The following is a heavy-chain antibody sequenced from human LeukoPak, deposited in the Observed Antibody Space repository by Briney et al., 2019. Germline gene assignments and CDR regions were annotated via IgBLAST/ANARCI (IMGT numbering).Heavy chain of an antibody. CDR1: GYTFTSYG. Sequence: ASVKVSCKASGYTFTSYGISWVRQAPGQGLEWMGWISAYNGNTNYAQKFQGRVTITADESTSTAYMELSSLRSEDTAVYYCARARAVAGRDRYFDYWGQGTLVTVSS. CDR2: ISAYNGNT. CDR3: ARARAVAGRDRYFDY. D-gene: IGHD6-19*01. J-gene: IGHJ4*02. V-gene: IGHV1-18*01.